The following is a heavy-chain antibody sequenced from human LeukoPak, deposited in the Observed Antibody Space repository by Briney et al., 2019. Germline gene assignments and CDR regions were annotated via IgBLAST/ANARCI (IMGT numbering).Heavy chain of an antibody. CDR2: AYYSGSN. Sequence: PSETLSLTCHVSGGYITTYYWIWIRQPPGKGLEWIGYAYYSGSNEYNPSLRSRVTMSADASRNQFSLTLSSVTAAHTAIYYCATLNIESSSGWFFRSWGQGTLVSVSS. V-gene: IGHV4-59*01. CDR3: ATLNIESSSGWFFRS. J-gene: IGHJ5*02. CDR1: GGYITTYY. D-gene: IGHD6-19*01.